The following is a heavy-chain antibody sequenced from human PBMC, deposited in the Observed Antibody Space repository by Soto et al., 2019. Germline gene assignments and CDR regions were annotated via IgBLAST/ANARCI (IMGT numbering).Heavy chain of an antibody. Sequence: QVPLVQSGAEVKKPGASVKVSCKASGYTFTGYYMHWVRQAPGQGLEWMGWINPNSGGTNYAQKFQGWVTMTRDTSISTAYMELSRLRSDDTAVYYCARDIGGYDYFNYYCGMDVWGQGTTVTVSS. CDR2: INPNSGGT. CDR1: GYTFTGYY. CDR3: ARDIGGYDYFNYYCGMDV. V-gene: IGHV1-2*04. D-gene: IGHD5-12*01. J-gene: IGHJ6*02.